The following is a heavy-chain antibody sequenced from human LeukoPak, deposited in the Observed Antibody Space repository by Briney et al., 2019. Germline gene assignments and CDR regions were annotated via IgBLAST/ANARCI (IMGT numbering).Heavy chain of an antibody. CDR3: ARGTSVFRTPHFDY. CDR1: GGSISSYY. Sequence: SETLSLTCTVSGGSISSYYWSWIRQPPGKGLESIGEINHSGSTNYNPSLKSRVTISVDTSKNQFSLKLSSVTAADTAVYYCARGTSVFRTPHFDYWGQGTLVTVSS. CDR2: INHSGST. D-gene: IGHD2-2*01. V-gene: IGHV4-34*01. J-gene: IGHJ4*02.